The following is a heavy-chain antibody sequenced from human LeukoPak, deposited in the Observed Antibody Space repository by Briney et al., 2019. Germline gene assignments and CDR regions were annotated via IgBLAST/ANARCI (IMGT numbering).Heavy chain of an antibody. CDR3: ARGGWFGELLFDY. J-gene: IGHJ4*02. CDR2: IIPILGIA. D-gene: IGHD3-10*01. CDR1: GGTFSSYA. Sequence: GSSVKVSCKASGGTFSSYAISWVRQAPGQGLEWMGRIIPILGIANYAQKFQGRVTITADKSTSTAYMELSSLRSEDTAVYYCARGGWFGELLFDYWGQGTLVTVSS. V-gene: IGHV1-69*04.